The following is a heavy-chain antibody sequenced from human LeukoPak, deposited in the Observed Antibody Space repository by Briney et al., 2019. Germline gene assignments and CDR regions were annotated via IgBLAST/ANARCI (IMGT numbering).Heavy chain of an antibody. V-gene: IGHV4-61*02. CDR2: IYTSGST. CDR1: GGSISSGSYY. CDR3: ARDGKPPNYDGSGSYQYYFDY. J-gene: IGHJ4*02. D-gene: IGHD3-10*01. Sequence: SQTLSLTCTVSGGSISSGSYYWSWIRQPAGKGLEWIGRIYTSGSTNYNPSLKSRVTISVDTSKNQFSLKLSSVTAADTAVYYCARDGKPPNYDGSGSYQYYFDYWGQGTLVTVSS.